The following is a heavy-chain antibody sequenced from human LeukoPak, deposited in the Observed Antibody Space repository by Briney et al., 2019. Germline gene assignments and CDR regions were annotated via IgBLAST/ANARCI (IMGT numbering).Heavy chain of an antibody. J-gene: IGHJ4*02. Sequence: PGGSLRLSRAASGFTVSSNYMSWVRQAPGKGLEWVSVIYSGGSTYYADSVKGRFTISRDNSKNTLYLQMNSLRAEDTAVYYCATGGYLSPFDYWGQGTLVTVSS. V-gene: IGHV3-53*01. CDR2: IYSGGST. CDR3: ATGGYLSPFDY. CDR1: GFTVSSNY. D-gene: IGHD2-21*02.